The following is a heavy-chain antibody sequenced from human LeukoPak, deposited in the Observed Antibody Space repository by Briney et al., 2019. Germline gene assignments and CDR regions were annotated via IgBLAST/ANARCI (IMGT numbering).Heavy chain of an antibody. Sequence: SVKVSCKASGGTFSSYAISWVRQAPGQGLEWMGGIIPIFGTANYAQKFQGRVTITTDESTSTAYMELSSLRSEDTAVYYCATGKYSGYVLFYFDYWGQGTLVTVSS. D-gene: IGHD5-12*01. CDR1: GGTFSSYA. CDR2: IIPIFGTA. CDR3: ATGKYSGYVLFYFDY. J-gene: IGHJ4*02. V-gene: IGHV1-69*05.